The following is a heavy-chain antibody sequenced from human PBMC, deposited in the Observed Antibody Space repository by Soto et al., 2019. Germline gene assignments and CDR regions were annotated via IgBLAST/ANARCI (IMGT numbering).Heavy chain of an antibody. CDR1: GFTFSNYA. CDR2: ISYDGSNK. J-gene: IGHJ3*02. D-gene: IGHD3-16*01. V-gene: IGHV3-30-3*01. Sequence: QVQLVESGGGVVQHGRSLRLSCAASGFTFSNYAMHWVRQAPGKGLEWVAVISYDGSNKYYADSVKGRFTISRDNSKNTLYLQMNSLRAEDTAVYYCARALGERWLQLAFDIWGQGTMVTVSS. CDR3: ARALGERWLQLAFDI.